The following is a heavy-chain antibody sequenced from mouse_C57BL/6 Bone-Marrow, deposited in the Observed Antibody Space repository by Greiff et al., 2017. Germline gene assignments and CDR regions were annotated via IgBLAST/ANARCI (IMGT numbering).Heavy chain of an antibody. CDR3: AREGGY. J-gene: IGHJ2*01. CDR2: IHPNSCST. CDR1: GYTFTSYW. Sequence: VQLQQPGAELVKPGASVQLSCKASGYTFTSYWLHWVKQRPGQGLVWIGMIHPNSCSTNYNEKFKGKATRTVDKSSSTVYMQLSSLTSEDSAVYYCAREGGYWGQGTTLTVSS. V-gene: IGHV1-64*01.